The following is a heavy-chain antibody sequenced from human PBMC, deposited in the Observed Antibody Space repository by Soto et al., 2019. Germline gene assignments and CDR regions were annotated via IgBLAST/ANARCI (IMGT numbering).Heavy chain of an antibody. CDR2: INAGNGNT. J-gene: IGHJ6*02. D-gene: IGHD6-6*01. CDR3: ARGAPSSHGIDV. CDR1: GYTFTSYA. V-gene: IGHV1-3*01. Sequence: ASVKVSCKASGYTFTSYAMHWVRQAPGQRLEWMGWINAGNGNTKYSQKFQGRVTITRDTSASTAYMELSSLRSEDTAVYYCARGAPSSHGIDVWGQGTTVTGSS.